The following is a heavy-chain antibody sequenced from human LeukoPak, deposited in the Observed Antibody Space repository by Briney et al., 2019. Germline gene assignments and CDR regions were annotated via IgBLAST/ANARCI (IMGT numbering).Heavy chain of an antibody. J-gene: IGHJ4*02. Sequence: GESLKISCKGSGYSFTSYWIGWVRQAPGQGLEWMGIINPSGGSTSYAQKFQGRVTMTRDTSTSTVYMELSSLRSEDTAVYYCARAALTGYYRSDYFDYWGQGTLVTVSS. CDR2: INPSGGST. D-gene: IGHD3-9*01. V-gene: IGHV1-46*01. CDR3: ARAALTGYYRSDYFDY. CDR1: GYSFTSYW.